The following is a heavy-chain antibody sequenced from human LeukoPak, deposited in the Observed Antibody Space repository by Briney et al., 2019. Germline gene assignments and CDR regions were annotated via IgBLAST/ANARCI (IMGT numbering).Heavy chain of an antibody. CDR3: ARDKVPYSSGWHGLYAFDI. Sequence: ASVKVSCKASGYTFTGYYMHWVRQAPGQGLEWMGWINSNTGGTNYAQKFQDRVTMTRDTSISTAYMELSRLRSDDTAMYYCARDKVPYSSGWHGLYAFDIWGQGTMVTVSS. CDR1: GYTFTGYY. J-gene: IGHJ3*02. D-gene: IGHD6-19*01. V-gene: IGHV1-2*02. CDR2: INSNTGGT.